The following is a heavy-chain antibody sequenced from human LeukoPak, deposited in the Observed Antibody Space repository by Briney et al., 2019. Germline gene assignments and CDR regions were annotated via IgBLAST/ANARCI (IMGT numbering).Heavy chain of an antibody. D-gene: IGHD3-22*01. Sequence: PGGSLRLSCAASGFTFSSYAMSWVRQAPGKGLEWVSAISGSGGSTYYADSVKGRFTISRDNPKNTLYLQMNSLRAEDTAVYYCAKDGYYDSSGSGAFDIWGQGTMVTVSS. J-gene: IGHJ3*02. V-gene: IGHV3-23*01. CDR2: ISGSGGST. CDR3: AKDGYYDSSGSGAFDI. CDR1: GFTFSSYA.